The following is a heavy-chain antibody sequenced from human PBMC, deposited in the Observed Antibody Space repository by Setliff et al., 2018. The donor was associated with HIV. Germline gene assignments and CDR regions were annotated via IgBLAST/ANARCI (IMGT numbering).Heavy chain of an antibody. Sequence: PSETLSLTCTVSGGSISSSTYYWGWIRQPPGKGLEWIGSTYYSGRIYYNPSLKSRVTISVDTSKNQFSLKLNSVTAAHTAVYYCARESSTLNPPIPLDCWGQGTLVTVSS. CDR1: GGSISSSTYY. J-gene: IGHJ4*02. D-gene: IGHD3-16*01. CDR2: TYYSGRI. V-gene: IGHV4-39*02. CDR3: ARESSTLNPPIPLDC.